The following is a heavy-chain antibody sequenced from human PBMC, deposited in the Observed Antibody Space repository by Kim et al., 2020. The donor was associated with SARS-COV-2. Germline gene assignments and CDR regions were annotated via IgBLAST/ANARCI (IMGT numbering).Heavy chain of an antibody. D-gene: IGHD1-26*01. CDR1: GFTFSSYG. V-gene: IGHV3-33*01. J-gene: IGHJ5*02. CDR3: ARESGIPGFDP. Sequence: GGSLRLSCAASGFTFSSYGMHWVRQAPGKGLEWVAVIWYDGSNKYYADSVKGRFTISRDNSKNTLYLQMNSLRAEDTAVYYCARESGIPGFDPWGQGTLVTVSS. CDR2: IWYDGSNK.